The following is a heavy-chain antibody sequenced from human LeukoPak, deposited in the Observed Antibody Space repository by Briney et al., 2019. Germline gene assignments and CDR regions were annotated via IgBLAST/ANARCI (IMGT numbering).Heavy chain of an antibody. CDR3: ARIYRGDILTGTYYYYYYMDV. D-gene: IGHD3-9*01. CDR1: GGSISSYY. J-gene: IGHJ6*03. CDR2: IYYSGST. Sequence: SETLSLTCTVSGGSISSYYWSWIWQPPGKGLEWIGYIYYSGSTNYNPSLKSRVTISVDTSKNQFSLKLSSVTAADTAVYYCARIYRGDILTGTYYYYYYMDVWGKGTTVTISS. V-gene: IGHV4-59*01.